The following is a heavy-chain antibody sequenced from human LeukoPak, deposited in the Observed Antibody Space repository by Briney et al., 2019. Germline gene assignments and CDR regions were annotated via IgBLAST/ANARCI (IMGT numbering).Heavy chain of an antibody. V-gene: IGHV4-39*01. CDR1: GGSISSSSYY. CDR2: IYYSGST. CDR3: ARTAYYDILTGSYYFDY. J-gene: IGHJ4*02. D-gene: IGHD3-9*01. Sequence: SETLSLTCTVSGGSISSSSYYWGWICQPPGKGLEWIGSIYYSGSTYYNPSLKSRVTISVDTSKNQFSLKLSSVTAADTAVYYCARTAYYDILTGSYYFDYWGQGTLVTVSS.